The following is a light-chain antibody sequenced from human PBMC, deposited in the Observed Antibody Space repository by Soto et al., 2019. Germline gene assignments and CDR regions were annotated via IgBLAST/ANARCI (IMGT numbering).Light chain of an antibody. J-gene: IGLJ2*01. CDR3: AAWDDSLKGPV. CDR2: TDN. Sequence: QSVLTQPPSASGTPGQRVTISCSGSSSNIGSHTVNWYQQLPGTAPKLLLYTDNQRPSGVPDRFSGSKSGTSASLAISGLQSEDEADYHCAAWDDSLKGPVFGGGTKLTVL. V-gene: IGLV1-44*01. CDR1: SSNIGSHT.